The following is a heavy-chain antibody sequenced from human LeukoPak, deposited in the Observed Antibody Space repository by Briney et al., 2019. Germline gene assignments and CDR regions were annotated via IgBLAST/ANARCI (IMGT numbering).Heavy chain of an antibody. CDR1: GLTFSSHW. J-gene: IGHJ4*02. V-gene: IGHV3-74*01. CDR3: AKEVRYSSSWYTDY. Sequence: GGSLRLSCAASGLTFSSHWMYWVRQAPGKGLVWVSRITNDGSSTTYADSVKGRFTISRDNAKNMLYLQVDSLRAEDTAVYYCAKEVRYSSSWYTDYWGQGTLVTVSS. D-gene: IGHD6-13*01. CDR2: ITNDGSST.